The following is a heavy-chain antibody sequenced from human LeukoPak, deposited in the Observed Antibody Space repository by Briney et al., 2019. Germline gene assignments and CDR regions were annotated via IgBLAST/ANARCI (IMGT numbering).Heavy chain of an antibody. Sequence: GGSLRLSCAASGFTFSDYYMSWIRQTPGKGLEWVSYISSSGSTIYYADSVKGRFTISRDNAKNSLYLQMNSLKTEDTAVYYCTTDTAMVPYWGQGTLVTVSS. D-gene: IGHD5-18*01. J-gene: IGHJ4*02. V-gene: IGHV3-11*01. CDR2: ISSSGSTI. CDR1: GFTFSDYY. CDR3: TTDTAMVPY.